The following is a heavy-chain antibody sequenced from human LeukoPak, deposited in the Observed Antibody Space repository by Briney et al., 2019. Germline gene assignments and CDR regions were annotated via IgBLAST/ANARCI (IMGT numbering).Heavy chain of an antibody. CDR2: IKKDGFFS. J-gene: IGHJ4*02. V-gene: IGHV3-74*03. D-gene: IGHD4-17*01. Sequence: PGGSLRLSCTASGFPFRVRWMHWVRQAPGKGLVWISLIKKDGFFSTYADSVKGRFTISRDDAKNTLYLQMDSLRAEDTAVYYCARETNDDYGDYCFDYWGQGTLVTVSS. CDR3: ARETNDDYGDYCFDY. CDR1: GFPFRVRW.